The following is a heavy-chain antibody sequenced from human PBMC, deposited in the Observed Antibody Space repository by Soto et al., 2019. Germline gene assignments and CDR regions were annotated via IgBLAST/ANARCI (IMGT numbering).Heavy chain of an antibody. Sequence: LRLSCAASGFTFSSYSMNWVRQAPGKGLEWVSSISRSSSYMYYADSVKGRFTISRDNAKNSLYLQMNSMRAEDTAVYYFSRVLSYCSSTSCSSFDYWGQGALVTVSS. CDR1: GFTFSSYS. CDR2: ISRSSSYM. J-gene: IGHJ4*02. CDR3: SRVLSYCSSTSCSSFDY. D-gene: IGHD2-2*01. V-gene: IGHV3-21*01.